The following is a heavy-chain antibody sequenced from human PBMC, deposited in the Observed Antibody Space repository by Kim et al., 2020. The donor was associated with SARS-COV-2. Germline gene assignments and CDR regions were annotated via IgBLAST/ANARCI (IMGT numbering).Heavy chain of an antibody. CDR2: INSDGSST. D-gene: IGHD1-26*01. V-gene: IGHV3-74*01. CDR1: GFTFSSYW. CDR3: ARVKGSYYYYYGMDV. J-gene: IGHJ6*02. Sequence: GGSLRLSCAASGFTFSSYWMHWVRQAPGKGLVWVSRINSDGSSTSYADSVKGRFTISRDNAKNTLYLQMNSLRAEDTAVYYCARVKGSYYYYYGMDVWGQGTTVTVSS.